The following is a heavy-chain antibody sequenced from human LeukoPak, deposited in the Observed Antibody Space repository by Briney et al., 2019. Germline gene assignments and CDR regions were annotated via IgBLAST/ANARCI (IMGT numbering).Heavy chain of an antibody. D-gene: IGHD3-16*01. CDR2: INPNSGGT. CDR1: GYTFTGYY. Sequence: ASVKVSCKASGYTFTGYYMHWVRQAPGQGLEWMGWINPNSGGTSYAQKFQGRVTMTRDTSISTAYMELSRLRSDDTAVYYCARGERGGDYIDYWGQGTLVTVSS. CDR3: ARGERGGDYIDY. V-gene: IGHV1-2*02. J-gene: IGHJ4*02.